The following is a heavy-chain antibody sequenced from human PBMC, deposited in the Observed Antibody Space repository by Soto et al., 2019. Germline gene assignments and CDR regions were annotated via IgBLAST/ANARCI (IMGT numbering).Heavy chain of an antibody. J-gene: IGHJ4*02. CDR1: GGSISSGGYY. CDR3: ASQHSGSYYYFDY. Sequence: PSETLSLTXTVSGGSISSGGYYWSWIRQHPGKGLEWLGYIYYSGSTYYNPSLKSRVTISVDTSKNQFSLKLSSVTAADTAVYYCASQHSGSYYYFDYWGQGTLVTVSS. D-gene: IGHD1-26*01. CDR2: IYYSGST. V-gene: IGHV4-31*02.